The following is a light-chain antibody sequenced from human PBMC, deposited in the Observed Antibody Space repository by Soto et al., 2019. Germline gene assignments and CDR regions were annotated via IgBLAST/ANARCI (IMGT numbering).Light chain of an antibody. CDR2: KSS. CDR1: QNIGRF. J-gene: IGKJ2*01. Sequence: DIQMTQSPSSLSASVGDRVTITCRASQNIGRFLAWYQQRPGEAPKVLIYKSSTLEGGVPSRFSATGSGTEFTLIISSLQPEDFATYYCQQYTSSSPAYNFGQGTKVDI. CDR3: QQYTSSSPAYN. V-gene: IGKV1-5*03.